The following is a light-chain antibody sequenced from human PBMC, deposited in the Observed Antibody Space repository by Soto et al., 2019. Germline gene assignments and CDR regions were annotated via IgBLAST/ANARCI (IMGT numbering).Light chain of an antibody. V-gene: IGLV2-23*01. CDR2: EGS. J-gene: IGLJ1*01. Sequence: QSALTQAASVSGSPGQSITISCTGTSSDVGSYNLVSWYQQHPGKAPKLMIYEGSKRPSGVSNRFSGSKSGNTASLTISGLQAEDEADYYCCSYASSSTYVFGTGTRSPS. CDR3: CSYASSSTYV. CDR1: SSDVGSYNL.